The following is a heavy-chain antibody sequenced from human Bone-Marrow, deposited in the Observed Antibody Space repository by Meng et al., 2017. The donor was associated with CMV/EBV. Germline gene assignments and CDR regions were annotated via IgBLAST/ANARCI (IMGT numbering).Heavy chain of an antibody. Sequence: SVKVSCKASGGTFNSYSINWVRQAPGQGLKWLGRIIPILGIANYAQKFQGRVTITADKSTSTAYMELSSLRSEDTAVYYCARDPDPLHYCTNGVCYGDYWGQGTLVTVSS. CDR1: GGTFNSYS. D-gene: IGHD2-8*01. V-gene: IGHV1-69*04. CDR3: ARDPDPLHYCTNGVCYGDY. J-gene: IGHJ4*02. CDR2: IIPILGIA.